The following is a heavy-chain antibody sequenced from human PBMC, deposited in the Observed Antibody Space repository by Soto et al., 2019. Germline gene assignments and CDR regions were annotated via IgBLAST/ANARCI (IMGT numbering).Heavy chain of an antibody. D-gene: IGHD3-10*01. V-gene: IGHV5-10-1*01. CDR2: IDPSDSYT. CDR3: ARWPQPARYGSGSCDYP. Sequence: EVQLVQSGAEVKKPGESLRISCNGSGYSFTSYWISWVRQMPGKGLEWMVRIDPSDSYTTYSPSFQGHVTISADKSISTASRQLSGRKPTDHAMYYWARWPQPARYGSGSCDYPWGQGSMVPVSS. CDR1: GYSFTSYW. J-gene: IGHJ4*02.